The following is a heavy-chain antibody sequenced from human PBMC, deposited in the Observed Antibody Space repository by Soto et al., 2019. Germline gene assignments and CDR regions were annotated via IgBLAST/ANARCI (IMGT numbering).Heavy chain of an antibody. V-gene: IGHV3-74*01. CDR3: ARDTDGLHY. CDR2: INTDGSII. J-gene: IGHJ4*02. CDR1: GLIFSNYK. Sequence: GGSLRLSFAASGLIFSNYKMHWVRQAPGKGLVWVSRINTDGSIIDYADSVKGRFTVSRDNAKNTLYLQMNSLRADDTAVYYCARDTDGLHYWGQATRVTVSS.